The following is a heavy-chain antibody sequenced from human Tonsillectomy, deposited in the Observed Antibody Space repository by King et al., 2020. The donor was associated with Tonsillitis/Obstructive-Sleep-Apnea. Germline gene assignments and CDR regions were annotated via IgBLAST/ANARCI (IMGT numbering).Heavy chain of an antibody. D-gene: IGHD2-2*02. CDR3: ARAPTYCSSTTCYSYYYFYMDV. J-gene: IGHJ6*03. Sequence: GQLVESGGGVVQPGTSLRLSCSASGFTFSSYAMHWVRQAPGKGLEWVAVMSYDGSSEYYADSVKGRFTISRDNSKNSLYLQMNSLRAEDTAVYYCARAPTYCSSTTCYSYYYFYMDVWGKGTTVTVSS. CDR2: MSYDGSSE. V-gene: IGHV3-30*04. CDR1: GFTFSSYA.